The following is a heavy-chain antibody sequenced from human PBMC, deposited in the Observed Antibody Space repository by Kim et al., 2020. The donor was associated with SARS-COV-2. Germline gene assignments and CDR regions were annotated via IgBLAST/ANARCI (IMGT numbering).Heavy chain of an antibody. CDR2: INTRSGGT. Sequence: ASVKVSCKASGYTFTDYNMHWVRQAPGQRLEYMGWINTRSGGTSNAQSFQGRVTMTRDTSISTAYMELSTLRSDDTAVYYCVKPRGGVFEYWGQGTLVTVSS. CDR1: GYTFTDYN. CDR3: VKPRGGVFEY. J-gene: IGHJ4*02. D-gene: IGHD3-16*01. V-gene: IGHV1-2*02.